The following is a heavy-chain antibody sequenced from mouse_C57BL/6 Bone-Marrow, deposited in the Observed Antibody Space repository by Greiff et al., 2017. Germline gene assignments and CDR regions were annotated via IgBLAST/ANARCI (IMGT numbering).Heavy chain of an antibody. V-gene: IGHV5-9*01. CDR3: ASLYYYGSSYPPWFAY. CDR2: ISGGGGNT. D-gene: IGHD1-1*01. J-gene: IGHJ3*01. CDR1: GFTFSSYT. Sequence: EVKLMESGGGLVKPGGSLKLSCAASGFTFSSYTMSWVRQTPEKRLEWVATISGGGGNTYYPDSVKGRFTISRDNAKNTLYLRMSSLRSEDTALYYCASLYYYGSSYPPWFAYWGQGTLVTVSA.